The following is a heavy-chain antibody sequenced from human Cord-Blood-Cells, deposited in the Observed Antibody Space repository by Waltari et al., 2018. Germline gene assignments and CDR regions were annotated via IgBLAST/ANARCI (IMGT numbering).Heavy chain of an antibody. CDR3: ARGEGLTGYYDY. CDR2: INHSGST. J-gene: IGHJ4*02. Sequence: VQLQQWGAGLLKPSETLSLTCAVYGGSFSGYYRSWIRQPPGKGLEWIGEINHSGSTNYNPSLKSRVTISVDTSKNQFSLKLSSVTAADTAVYYCARGEGLTGYYDYWGQGTLVTVSS. CDR1: GGSFSGYY. V-gene: IGHV4-34*01. D-gene: IGHD3-9*01.